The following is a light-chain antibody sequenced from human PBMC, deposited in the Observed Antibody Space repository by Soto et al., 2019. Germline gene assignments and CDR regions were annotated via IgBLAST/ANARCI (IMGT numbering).Light chain of an antibody. Sequence: DLQMTQSPSSLSASVGDRVTITCRASQSISIYLNWYQHKPGKAPKVLIYAASTLLSGVPSRFSGSGAGTDFTLTISSLQPEDFATYYCQQSYSTPRTFGQGTKVQIK. J-gene: IGKJ1*01. CDR3: QQSYSTPRT. CDR1: QSISIY. CDR2: AAS. V-gene: IGKV1-39*01.